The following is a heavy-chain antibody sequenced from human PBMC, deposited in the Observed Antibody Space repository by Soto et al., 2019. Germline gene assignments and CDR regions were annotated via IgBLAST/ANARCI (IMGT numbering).Heavy chain of an antibody. CDR3: ARDQTGITTTGGGRIDH. CDR1: GFTFSTHA. J-gene: IGHJ4*02. CDR2: VSFDGSNK. Sequence: VQLVESGGGLVQPGRSLRLSCAASGFTFSTHAMHWVRQAPGKGLECVAIVSFDGSNKYYADSVKGRFTISRDNSKNTLYLQMSGLTPEDTAVYYCARDQTGITTTGGGRIDHWGQGTLVTVSS. V-gene: IGHV3-30-3*01. D-gene: IGHD1-20*01.